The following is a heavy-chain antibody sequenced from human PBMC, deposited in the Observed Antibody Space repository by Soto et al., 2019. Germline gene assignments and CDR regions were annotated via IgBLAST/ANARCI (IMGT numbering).Heavy chain of an antibody. J-gene: IGHJ3*02. V-gene: IGHV4-30-2*01. CDR3: ARDEYYYDSSGLRSDAFDI. CDR2: IYHSGST. CDR1: GGSISSGGYS. Sequence: SETLSLTCAVSGGSISSGGYSWSWIRQPPGKGLEWIGYIYHSGSTYYNPSLKSRVTISVDRSKNQFSLKLSSVTAADTAVYYCARDEYYYDSSGLRSDAFDIWGQGTMVTVSS. D-gene: IGHD3-22*01.